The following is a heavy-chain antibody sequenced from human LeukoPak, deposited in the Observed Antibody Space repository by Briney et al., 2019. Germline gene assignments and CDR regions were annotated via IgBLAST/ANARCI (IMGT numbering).Heavy chain of an antibody. J-gene: IGHJ4*02. CDR3: VRVGNYREFDY. V-gene: IGHV3-64*01. CDR2: ISSNGDAT. CDR1: GFTFSNYA. D-gene: IGHD1-7*01. Sequence: PGGSLRLSCAASGFTFSNYALHSVRQAPGKGLEYVSAISSNGDATFYANSVKGRFTISRDNSKNTLYLQMGSLRAEDMAVYYCVRVGNYREFDYWGQGTLVTVSS.